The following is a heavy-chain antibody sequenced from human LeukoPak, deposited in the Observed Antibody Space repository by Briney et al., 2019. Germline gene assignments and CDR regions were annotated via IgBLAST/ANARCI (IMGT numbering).Heavy chain of an antibody. CDR2: IRSKANSYAT. J-gene: IGHJ4*02. CDR1: GFTFSGSA. Sequence: GGSLRLSCAASGFTFSGSAMHWVRQASGKGLEWVGRIRSKANSYATAYAASVKGRFTISRDDSKNTAYLQMHSLKTEDTAVYYCARVPPYYDSSGSPRIYFDYWGQGTLVTVSS. CDR3: ARVPPYYDSSGSPRIYFDY. D-gene: IGHD3-22*01. V-gene: IGHV3-73*01.